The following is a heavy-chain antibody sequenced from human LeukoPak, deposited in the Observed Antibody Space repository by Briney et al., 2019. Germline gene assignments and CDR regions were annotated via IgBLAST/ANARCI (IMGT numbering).Heavy chain of an antibody. CDR1: GFTSSDAW. CDR2: IKSKSDGGTI. Sequence: GGSLRLSCVGSGFTSSDAWMSWVRQAPGKGLEWVGRIKSKSDGGTIDYAAPVKGRFTISRDDSRNTLYLQMNSLKTEDTAVYYCTTRRQDGWWGQGTLVTVS. J-gene: IGHJ4*02. V-gene: IGHV3-15*01. CDR3: TTRRQDGW. D-gene: IGHD2-15*01.